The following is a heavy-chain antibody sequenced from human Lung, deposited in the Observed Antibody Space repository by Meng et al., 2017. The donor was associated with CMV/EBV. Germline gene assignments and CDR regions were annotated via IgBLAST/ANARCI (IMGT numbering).Heavy chain of an antibody. CDR2: ITSRSSNT. CDR1: GFTFSGYS. V-gene: IGHV3-21*01. J-gene: IGHJ4*02. D-gene: IGHD1-26*01. Sequence: GESLKISCVASGFTFSGYSMNWVRQTPGKGLEWVSSITSRSSNTYYSDSVKGRFTISRDNAKNSLYLQMNSLRDEDTAVYYCARDQIRGVVGSRPRGPVEVWGQGKXVHVSS. CDR3: ARDQIRGVVGSRPRGPVEV.